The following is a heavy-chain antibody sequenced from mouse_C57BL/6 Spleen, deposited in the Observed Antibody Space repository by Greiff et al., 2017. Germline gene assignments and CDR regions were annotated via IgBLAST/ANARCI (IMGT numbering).Heavy chain of an antibody. CDR3: ARGGRDGNGAY. D-gene: IGHD2-1*01. V-gene: IGHV1-50*01. J-gene: IGHJ3*01. Sequence: QVQLQQPGAELVKPGASVKLSCKASGYTFTSYWMQWVKQRPGQGLEWIGEIDPSDSYTNYNQKFKGKAKLTVDTSASTAYMQLSSLTSEDSAVYYCARGGRDGNGAYWGQGTLVTVSA. CDR2: IDPSDSYT. CDR1: GYTFTSYW.